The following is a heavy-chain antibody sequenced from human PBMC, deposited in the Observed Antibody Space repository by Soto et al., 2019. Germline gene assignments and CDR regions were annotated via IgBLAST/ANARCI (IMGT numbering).Heavy chain of an antibody. Sequence: GASVEVSCKASGGTFSSYAMSWVRQAPGQGLEWMGGIIPIFGTANYAQKFQGRVTITADESTSTAYMELSSLRSEETAVYYCARDRAEYSSSWYRAFDMWGQGTMITFSS. CDR3: ARDRAEYSSSWYRAFDM. CDR2: IIPIFGTA. CDR1: GGTFSSYA. V-gene: IGHV1-69*13. D-gene: IGHD6-13*01. J-gene: IGHJ3*02.